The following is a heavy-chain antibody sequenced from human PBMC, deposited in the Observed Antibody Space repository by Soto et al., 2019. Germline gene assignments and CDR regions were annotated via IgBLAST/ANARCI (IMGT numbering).Heavy chain of an antibody. V-gene: IGHV4-39*01. D-gene: IGHD1-7*01. CDR1: GASISSSSYY. Sequence: SETLSLTCTVSGASISSSSYYWGWIRQAPGKGLEWIGSIYYSGSTYYNPSLKSRVTISVDTSKNQFSLKLSSVTAADTALYYCARLNAGTTYYYYGMDVWGQGTTVT. J-gene: IGHJ6*02. CDR2: IYYSGST. CDR3: ARLNAGTTYYYYGMDV.